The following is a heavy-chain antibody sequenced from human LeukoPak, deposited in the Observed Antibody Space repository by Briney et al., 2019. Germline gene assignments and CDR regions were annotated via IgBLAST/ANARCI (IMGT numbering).Heavy chain of an antibody. J-gene: IGHJ4*02. Sequence: PSETLSLTCTVYGGSVSSSSYYWGWIRQPPGKGLEWIGSIYYSGSTYYISSLKSRVTISVDTSRNQFSLKLSSVTAADTAVYYCASRSDFWSGYTIDYWGQGTLVTVSS. V-gene: IGHV4-39*01. CDR3: ASRSDFWSGYTIDY. CDR2: IYYSGST. CDR1: GGSVSSSSYY. D-gene: IGHD3-3*01.